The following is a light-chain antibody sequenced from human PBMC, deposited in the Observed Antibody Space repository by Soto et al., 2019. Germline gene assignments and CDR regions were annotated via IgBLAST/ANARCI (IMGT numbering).Light chain of an antibody. CDR1: QSISNT. CDR2: GAS. Sequence: EIVMTQSPATLSVSPGDRVTLSCRASQSISNTLAWYQQKPGQAPRLLIFGASTRATGIPARFSGSGSGTEFSVTISSLEAEDFAVYYCQQYNNWPLTFGGGNKVEIK. V-gene: IGKV3-15*01. J-gene: IGKJ4*01. CDR3: QQYNNWPLT.